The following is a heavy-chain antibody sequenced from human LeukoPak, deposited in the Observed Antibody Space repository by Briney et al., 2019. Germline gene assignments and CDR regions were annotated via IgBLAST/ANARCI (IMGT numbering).Heavy chain of an antibody. Sequence: GGSLRLSCAASGFTFSSYAMSWVRQAPGKGLEWVSAISGSGGSIYYADSVKGRFTISRDNSKNTLYLQMNSLRAEDTAVYYCAKASWIQLWLPDYWGQGTLVTVSS. D-gene: IGHD5-18*01. V-gene: IGHV3-23*01. CDR3: AKASWIQLWLPDY. CDR1: GFTFSSYA. J-gene: IGHJ4*02. CDR2: ISGSGGSI.